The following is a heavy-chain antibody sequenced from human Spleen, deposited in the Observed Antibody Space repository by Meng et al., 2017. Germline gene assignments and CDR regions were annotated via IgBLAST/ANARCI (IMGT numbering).Heavy chain of an antibody. V-gene: IGHV1-46*04. D-gene: IGHD6-6*01. CDR1: GYTFSNYL. CDR2: INPSDSST. CDR3: ARGGYSSSSDWFDP. Sequence: QVQLVQSGAEMKKPGASVTVSCEASGYTFSNYLIHWVRQAPGQGLEWMGIINPSDSSTTYAQNLQGRVTMTRDTSTTTAYMELSSLRSEDTAVYYCARGGYSSSSDWFDPWGQGSLVTVSS. J-gene: IGHJ5*02.